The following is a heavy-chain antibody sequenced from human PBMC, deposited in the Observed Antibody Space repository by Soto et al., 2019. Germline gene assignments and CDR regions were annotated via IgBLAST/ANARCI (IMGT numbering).Heavy chain of an antibody. CDR1: GFRLSNHF. J-gene: IGHJ6*02. D-gene: IGHD3-10*01. CDR3: ARPRFRGMDV. Sequence: GGSLRLFCVASGFRLSNHFINWVRQAPGKGLEWVATIKEDGREKYYVESVEGRFTISRDNAKNSLYLEVSNVRDGDTAVYYCARPRFRGMDVWGQGTTVTVSS. CDR2: IKEDGREK. V-gene: IGHV3-7*03.